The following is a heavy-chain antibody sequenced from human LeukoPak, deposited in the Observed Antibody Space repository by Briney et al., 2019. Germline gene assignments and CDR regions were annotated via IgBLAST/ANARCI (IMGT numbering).Heavy chain of an antibody. Sequence: GGCLRLSCAASGFTFSSYAMSWVRQAPGKGLEWVSAISGSGGSTYYADSVKGRFTISRDNSKNTLYLQMNSLRAEDTAVYYCAKGYTGGYSSSWYPYYFDYWGQGTLVTVSS. CDR3: AKGYTGGYSSSWYPYYFDY. V-gene: IGHV3-23*01. J-gene: IGHJ4*01. D-gene: IGHD6-13*01. CDR2: ISGSGGST. CDR1: GFTFSSYA.